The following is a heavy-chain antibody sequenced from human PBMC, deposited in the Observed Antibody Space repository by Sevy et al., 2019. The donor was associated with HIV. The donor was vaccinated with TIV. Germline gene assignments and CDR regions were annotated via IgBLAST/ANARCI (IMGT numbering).Heavy chain of an antibody. D-gene: IGHD1-26*01. J-gene: IGHJ4*02. CDR2: IIPSGGST. CDR1: GYTFTTYY. CDR3: ASGTGV. Sequence: ASVKVSCKASGYTFTTYYMHWVRQTPGQGLEWMGIIIPSGGSTTYAQKFQGRITMTRDTSTSTAHMELSSLRSEDTAIYYCASGTGVWGQGTLVTVSS. V-gene: IGHV1-46*01.